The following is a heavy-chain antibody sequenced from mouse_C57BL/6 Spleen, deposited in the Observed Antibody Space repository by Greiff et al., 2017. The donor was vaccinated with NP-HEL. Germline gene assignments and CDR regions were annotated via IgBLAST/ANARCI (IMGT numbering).Heavy chain of an antibody. CDR2: IDPSDSYT. D-gene: IGHD1-1*01. Sequence: VQLQQPGAELVKPGASVKLSCKASGYTFTSYWMQWVKQRPGQGLEWIGEIDPSDSYTNYNQKFKGKATLTVDTSSSTAYMQLSSLTSEDSAVYYCASYYYGSSHAWFAYWGQGTLVTVSA. V-gene: IGHV1-50*01. J-gene: IGHJ3*01. CDR1: GYTFTSYW. CDR3: ASYYYGSSHAWFAY.